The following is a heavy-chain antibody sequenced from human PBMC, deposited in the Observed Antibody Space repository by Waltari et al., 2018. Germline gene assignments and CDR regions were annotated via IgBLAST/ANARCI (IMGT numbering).Heavy chain of an antibody. J-gene: IGHJ3*02. Sequence: VQLQESGPGLVKPSETLSLSCAVSGDSITSPFWSWIRQAPGKGLEWIGYMYFSGTHNYNPSLKSRVTISIDTSKNHFSLNLRSVTAADTAIYYCARLPRGSVIIGAFDIWGQGTQVTVSS. D-gene: IGHD3-22*01. CDR1: GDSITSPF. CDR3: ARLPRGSVIIGAFDI. CDR2: MYFSGTH. V-gene: IGHV4-59*11.